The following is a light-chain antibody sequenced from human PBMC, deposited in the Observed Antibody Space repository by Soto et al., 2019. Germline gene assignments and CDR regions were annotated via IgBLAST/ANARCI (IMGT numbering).Light chain of an antibody. Sequence: EIVLTQSPGTLSLSPGERATLSCRASQSVSSSYLAWYQQKPGQAPRLLIYGASSRATGSPDRFSGSGSGKDFTLTISRLEPEDFALYYCQQYGSSPPYTFGQGTKLEIK. CDR1: QSVSSSY. CDR3: QQYGSSPPYT. V-gene: IGKV3-20*01. J-gene: IGKJ2*01. CDR2: GAS.